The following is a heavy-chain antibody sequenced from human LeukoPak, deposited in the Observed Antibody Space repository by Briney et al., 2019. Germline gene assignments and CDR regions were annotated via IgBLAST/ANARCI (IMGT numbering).Heavy chain of an antibody. Sequence: PSETLSLTCTVSGGSISSGSYYWRWIRQPAGEGLEWIGRIYTSGSTNYNPSLKSRVTISVDTSKNQFSLKLSSVTAADTAVYYCARGGITGKIDYWGQGTLVTVSS. CDR2: IYTSGST. J-gene: IGHJ4*02. D-gene: IGHD1-20*01. CDR1: GGSISSGSYY. V-gene: IGHV4-61*02. CDR3: ARGGITGKIDY.